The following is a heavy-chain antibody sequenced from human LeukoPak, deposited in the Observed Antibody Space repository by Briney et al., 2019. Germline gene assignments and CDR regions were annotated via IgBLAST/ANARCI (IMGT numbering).Heavy chain of an antibody. CDR1: GFSFTSYA. D-gene: IGHD1-26*01. CDR2: ISSSSSYI. Sequence: GGSLRLSCTTSGFSFTSYAMNWVRQAPGKGLEWVSSISSSSSYIYYADSVKGRFTISRDNAKNSLYLQMNSLRAEDTAVYYCATLGEVLGTDYWGQGTLVTVSS. J-gene: IGHJ4*02. V-gene: IGHV3-21*01. CDR3: ATLGEVLGTDY.